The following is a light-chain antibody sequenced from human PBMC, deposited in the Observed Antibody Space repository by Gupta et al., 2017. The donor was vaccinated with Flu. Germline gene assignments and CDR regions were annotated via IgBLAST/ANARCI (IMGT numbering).Light chain of an antibody. CDR3: QEYNSYPIFT. CDR1: QSIGSW. V-gene: IGKV1-5*03. CDR2: KAS. J-gene: IGKJ3*01. Sequence: STLSAYVGDRVTITCRASQSIGSWLAWFQQKPGKAPKLLIYKASYLESGVTSRFSGGGSGTEFTLTINGLQPDDFATYYCQEYNSYPIFTFGPGTKVDVK.